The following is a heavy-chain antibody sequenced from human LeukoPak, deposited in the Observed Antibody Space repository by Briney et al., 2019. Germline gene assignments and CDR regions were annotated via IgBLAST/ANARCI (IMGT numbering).Heavy chain of an antibody. D-gene: IGHD4-17*01. CDR1: GGSFSGYY. CDR3: ARGSTTVTVFDY. J-gene: IGHJ4*02. Sequence: SETLSLTCAVYGGSFSGYYWSWIRQPPGKGLEWIGEINHSGSTNYNPSLKSRVTISVDTSKNQFSLKLSSVTAADTAVYYCARGSTTVTVFDYWGQGTLVTVSS. V-gene: IGHV4-34*01. CDR2: INHSGST.